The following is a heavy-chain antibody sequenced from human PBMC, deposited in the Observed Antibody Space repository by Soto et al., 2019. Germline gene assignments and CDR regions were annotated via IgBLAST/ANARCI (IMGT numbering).Heavy chain of an antibody. J-gene: IGHJ4*02. D-gene: IGHD1-20*01. Sequence: GSLRLSCAASALTFSSYAMSWVRQAPGKGLEWISAVSGSGGSTYYADSVKGRFTISRDNSKDTLYLQMNNLRAEDTAVYYCAKPPDYNWNDYWGQGTLVTVSS. CDR3: AKPPDYNWNDY. V-gene: IGHV3-23*01. CDR1: ALTFSSYA. CDR2: VSGSGGST.